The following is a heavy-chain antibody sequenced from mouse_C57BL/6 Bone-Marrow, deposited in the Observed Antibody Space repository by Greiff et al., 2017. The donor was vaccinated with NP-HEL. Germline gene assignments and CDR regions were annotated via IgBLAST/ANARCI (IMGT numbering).Heavy chain of an antibody. CDR2: IYPGDGDT. Sequence: VKLMESGPELVKPGASVKISCKASGYAFSSSWMNWVKQRPGKGLEWIGRIYPGDGDTNYNGKFKGKATLTADKSSSTAYMQLSSLTSEDSAVYFCARRYSNYSYYFDYWGQGTTLTVSS. CDR3: ARRYSNYSYYFDY. V-gene: IGHV1-82*01. CDR1: GYAFSSSW. J-gene: IGHJ2*01. D-gene: IGHD2-5*01.